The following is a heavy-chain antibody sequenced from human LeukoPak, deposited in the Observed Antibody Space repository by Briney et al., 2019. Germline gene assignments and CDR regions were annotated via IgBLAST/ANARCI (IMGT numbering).Heavy chain of an antibody. CDR1: GGSISSYY. J-gene: IGHJ5*02. CDR3: ARVDPLWFGEFDD. Sequence: KTSETLSLTCTVSGGSISSYYWSWIRQPPGKGLEWIGYIYYSGSTNYNPSLKSRVTISVDTSKNQFSLKLSSVTAADTAVYYCARVDPLWFGEFDDWGQGTLVTVSS. V-gene: IGHV4-59*01. CDR2: IYYSGST. D-gene: IGHD3-10*01.